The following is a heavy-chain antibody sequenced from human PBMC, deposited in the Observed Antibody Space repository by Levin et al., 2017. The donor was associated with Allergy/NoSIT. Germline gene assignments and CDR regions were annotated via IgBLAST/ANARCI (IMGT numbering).Heavy chain of an antibody. CDR2: INWNRDKI. CDR3: AKGLNWGSPNTFDY. CDR1: GFTFGDYA. V-gene: IGHV3-9*01. Sequence: LSLTCAASGFTFGDYAMHWVRQAPGKGLEWVSGINWNRDKIGYADSVRARFTISRDNAKNSPYLQMNSLGPEDTALYYCAKGLNWGSPNTFDYWGQGALVTVSS. J-gene: IGHJ4*02. D-gene: IGHD7-27*01.